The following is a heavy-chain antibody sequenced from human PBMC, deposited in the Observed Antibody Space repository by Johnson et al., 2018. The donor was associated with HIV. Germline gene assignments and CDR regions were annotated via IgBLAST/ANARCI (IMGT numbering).Heavy chain of an antibody. J-gene: IGHJ3*02. CDR3: GMSWVGVASFDI. D-gene: IGHD3-10*01. Sequence: QVLLVESGGGVVQPGRSLRLSCAASGFTFSDYAMHWVRQAPGKGLEWVAVISYDGSNKYYADSVKGRFTISRDKSKNTLYLQMKSLRAEDTAVFYCGMSWVGVASFDIWGHWTMALFSS. CDR1: GFTFSDYA. V-gene: IGHV3-30*04. CDR2: ISYDGSNK.